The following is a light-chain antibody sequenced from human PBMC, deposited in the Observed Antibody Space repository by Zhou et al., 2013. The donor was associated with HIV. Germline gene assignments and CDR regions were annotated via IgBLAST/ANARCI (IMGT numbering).Light chain of an antibody. CDR1: QSLVHSDGYTY. CDR3: MQATHWPWT. V-gene: IGKV2-30*02. CDR2: KVS. Sequence: EVVMTQSPLSLPVTLGQPASISCRSSQSLVHSDGYTYLNWFQQRPGQSPRRLFYKVSNRDSGVPDTFSGSGSGADFTLNISRVAAEDVATYYCMQATHWPWTFGQGTKVELK. J-gene: IGKJ1*01.